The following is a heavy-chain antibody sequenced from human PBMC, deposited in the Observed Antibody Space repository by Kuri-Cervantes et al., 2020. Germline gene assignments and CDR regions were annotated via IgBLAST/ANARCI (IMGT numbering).Heavy chain of an antibody. D-gene: IGHD1-26*01. J-gene: IGHJ5*02. V-gene: IGHV3-48*02. CDR3: ARGIVSGSYGEFDP. CDR2: ISSSGDTK. Sequence: GGSLRLSCAASGFTFSSYWMSWVRQAPGKGLEWVSYISSSGDTKFYADSMKGRFTISRDNAKNSLYLQMNSLRDEDTAVYYCARGIVSGSYGEFDPWGQGTLVTVSS. CDR1: GFTFSSYW.